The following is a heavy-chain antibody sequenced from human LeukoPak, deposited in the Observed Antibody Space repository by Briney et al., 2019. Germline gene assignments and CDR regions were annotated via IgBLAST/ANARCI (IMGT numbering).Heavy chain of an antibody. Sequence: PGGSLRLSCAVFEFTFGDYCMNWVRQAPGKGLEWVSYISSTGSTIYYADSVKGRFTISRDKAKSSLYLQMNSLRAEDTAVYYCARDSGYGYSGAFDVWGQGTVVTVSS. D-gene: IGHD5-18*01. J-gene: IGHJ3*01. CDR3: ARDSGYGYSGAFDV. V-gene: IGHV3-11*04. CDR1: EFTFGDYC. CDR2: ISSTGSTI.